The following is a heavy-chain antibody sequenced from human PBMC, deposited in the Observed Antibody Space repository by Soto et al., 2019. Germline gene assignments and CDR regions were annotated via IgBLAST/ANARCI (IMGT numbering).Heavy chain of an antibody. V-gene: IGHV4-30-4*01. D-gene: IGHD3-16*01. J-gene: IGHJ4*02. CDR1: GGSTSSDNY. CDR2: IYYSGNT. Sequence: SETLSLTCTASGGSTSSDNYWSWIRQPPGKGLEWIGHIYYSGNTDYNPSLKSRLAISIDTSKNQFSLKLSSVTAADTAVYFCAREGGESSDGLYYFDSWGQGSLVTVSS. CDR3: AREGGESSDGLYYFDS.